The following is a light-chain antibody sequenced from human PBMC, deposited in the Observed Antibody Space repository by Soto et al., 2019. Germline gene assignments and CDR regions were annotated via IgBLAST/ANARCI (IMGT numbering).Light chain of an antibody. Sequence: DIQMTQSPSTLSASVGDRVTITCRASQSISSWLDWYQQKPGKAPKLLIYDASSLESGVPSRFSGSGSGTEITLTISSLQPDDFVTYYCQQYNSYPYTFGQGTKLKIK. CDR2: DAS. J-gene: IGKJ2*01. CDR1: QSISSW. V-gene: IGKV1-5*01. CDR3: QQYNSYPYT.